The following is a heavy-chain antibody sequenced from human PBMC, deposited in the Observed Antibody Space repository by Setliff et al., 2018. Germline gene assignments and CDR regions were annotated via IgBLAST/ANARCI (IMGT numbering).Heavy chain of an antibody. CDR3: ARHGDASFYYDILTGHSPPYYFDY. CDR1: GYTFTNYG. V-gene: IGHV1-18*01. CDR2: ISGYNGKT. Sequence: GASVKVSCKASGYTFTNYGVSWVRQAPGQGLEWMGWISGYNGKTNYAQKVQGRVSMTTHTSTSTAYMELRSLRSDDTAVYYCARHGDASFYYDILTGHSPPYYFDYWGQGTLVTVS. D-gene: IGHD3-9*01. J-gene: IGHJ4*02.